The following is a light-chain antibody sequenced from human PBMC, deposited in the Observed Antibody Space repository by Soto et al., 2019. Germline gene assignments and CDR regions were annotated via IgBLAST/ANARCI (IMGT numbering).Light chain of an antibody. CDR1: SSNIGGNS. V-gene: IGLV1-51*01. J-gene: IGLJ1*01. CDR2: DDN. CDR3: GSWDSSLSAYV. Sequence: QSVLTQPPTVSAAPGQKVTISCSGSSSNIGGNSVSWYQQLPGTAPKLLIYDDNKRPSGIPDRFSGSKSGTSATLGITGFQTGDEADYYCGSWDSSLSAYVFGTGTKSPS.